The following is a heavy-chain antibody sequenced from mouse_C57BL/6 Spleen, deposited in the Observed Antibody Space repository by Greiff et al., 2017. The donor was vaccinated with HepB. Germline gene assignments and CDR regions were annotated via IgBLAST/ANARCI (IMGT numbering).Heavy chain of an antibody. J-gene: IGHJ2*01. CDR3: ARGGFITTVRNYFDY. V-gene: IGHV1-72*01. D-gene: IGHD1-1*01. CDR2: IDPNSGGT. CDR1: GYTFTSYW. Sequence: QVQLQQSGAELVKPGASVKLSCKASGYTFTSYWMHWVKQRPGRGLEWIGRIDPNSGGTKYNEKFKSKATLTVDKPSSTAYMQLSSLTSEDSAVYYCARGGFITTVRNYFDYWGQGTTLTVSS.